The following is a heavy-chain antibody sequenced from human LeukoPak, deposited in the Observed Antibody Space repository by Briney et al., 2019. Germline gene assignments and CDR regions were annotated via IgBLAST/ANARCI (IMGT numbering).Heavy chain of an antibody. CDR3: ARDRVSGSGSIDY. V-gene: IGHV3-21*01. J-gene: IGHJ4*02. CDR1: GFTFSIYS. Sequence: PGGSLRLSCAASGFTFSIYSISWVRQAPGKGLEWVSFITGNRNYIYYADSVKGRFTISRDNAKNSLYLQMNSLRVEDTAVYYCARDRVSGSGSIDYWGQGTLVTVSS. CDR2: ITGNRNYI. D-gene: IGHD3-10*01.